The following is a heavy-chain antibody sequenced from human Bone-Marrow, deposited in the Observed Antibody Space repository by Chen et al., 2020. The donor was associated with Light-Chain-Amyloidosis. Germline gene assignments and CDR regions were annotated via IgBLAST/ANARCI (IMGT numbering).Heavy chain of an antibody. Sequence: EVPLEQSGPEVKKPGESLKIPCKGPGYTFPNYWIGWVRQMPGKGLEWMGVIYPDDSDARYSPSFEGQVTISADKSITTAYLQWRSLKASDTAMYYCARRRDGYNFDYWGQGTLVTVSS. J-gene: IGHJ4*02. CDR1: GYTFPNYW. CDR2: IYPDDSDA. D-gene: IGHD5-12*01. CDR3: ARRRDGYNFDY. V-gene: IGHV5-51*01.